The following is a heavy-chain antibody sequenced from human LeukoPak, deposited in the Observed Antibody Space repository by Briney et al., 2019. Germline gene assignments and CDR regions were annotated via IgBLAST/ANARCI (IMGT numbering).Heavy chain of an antibody. CDR3: ASYPYSGSYFLDY. D-gene: IGHD1-26*01. J-gene: IGHJ4*02. V-gene: IGHV3-21*01. Sequence: PGGSLRLSCAASGFTFSSYSMNWVRQAPGKGLEWVSSIRNSSSYIYYADSVKGRFTSTRDKAKDTLYLQMNSLRAEDTAVYYCASYPYSGSYFLDYWGQGTLVPVSS. CDR2: IRNSSSYI. CDR1: GFTFSSYS.